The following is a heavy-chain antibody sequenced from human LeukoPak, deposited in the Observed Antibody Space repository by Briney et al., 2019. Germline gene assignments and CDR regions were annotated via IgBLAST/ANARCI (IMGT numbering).Heavy chain of an antibody. CDR3: ARDGVGITMIVVHYYGMDV. V-gene: IGHV1-3*01. J-gene: IGHJ6*02. Sequence: GASVKVSCKASGYTFTSYAMHWVRQAPGQRLEGMGWINAGNGNTKYSQKFQGRVTITRDTSASTAYMELSSLRSEDTAVYYCARDGVGITMIVVHYYGMDVWGQGTTVTVSS. D-gene: IGHD3-22*01. CDR1: GYTFTSYA. CDR2: INAGNGNT.